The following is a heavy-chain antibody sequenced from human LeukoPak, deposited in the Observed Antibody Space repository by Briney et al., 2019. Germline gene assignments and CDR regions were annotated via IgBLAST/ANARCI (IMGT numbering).Heavy chain of an antibody. D-gene: IGHD5-18*01. Sequence: ASVKVSCKASGYTFTSYDINWVRQATGQGLEWKGWMNPNSGNTGYAQKFQGRVTITRNTSISTAYMELSSLRSEDTAVYYCARGSRGYSYGSLGYWGQGTLVTVSS. J-gene: IGHJ4*02. CDR1: GYTFTSYD. CDR2: MNPNSGNT. V-gene: IGHV1-8*03. CDR3: ARGSRGYSYGSLGY.